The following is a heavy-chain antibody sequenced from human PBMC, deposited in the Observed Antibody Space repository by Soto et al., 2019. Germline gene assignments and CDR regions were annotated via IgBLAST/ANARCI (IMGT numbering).Heavy chain of an antibody. Sequence: EVQLVESGGGLVQPGGSLRLSCAASGFTFSSYSMNWVRQAPGKGLEWVSYISSSSSTIYYAVSVKGRFTISRDNAKNSVIKIKYSVRTVDMCVYYCEIQVGIAVASSDDWGQGTLVTVSS. CDR1: GFTFSSYS. CDR3: EIQVGIAVASSDD. V-gene: IGHV3-48*01. J-gene: IGHJ4*02. CDR2: ISSSSSTI. D-gene: IGHD6-19*01.